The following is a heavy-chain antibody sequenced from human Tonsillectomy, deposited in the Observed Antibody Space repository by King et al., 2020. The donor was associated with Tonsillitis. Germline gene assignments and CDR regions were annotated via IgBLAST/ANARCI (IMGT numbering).Heavy chain of an antibody. Sequence: VQLVESGGGLVQPGGSLRLSCAASGFTFSSYEMNWVRQAPGKGLEWVSYISSSGSTIYYADSVKGRFTISRDNAKNSLYLQMNSLRAEATAVYYCGGDLDSSGFYSWGQGTLVTVSS. V-gene: IGHV3-48*03. CDR2: ISSSGSTI. CDR1: GFTFSSYE. CDR3: GGDLDSSGFYS. D-gene: IGHD6-19*01. J-gene: IGHJ5*01.